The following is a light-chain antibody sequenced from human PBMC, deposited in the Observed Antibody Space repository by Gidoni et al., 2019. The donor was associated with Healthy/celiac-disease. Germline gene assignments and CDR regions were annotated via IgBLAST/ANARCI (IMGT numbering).Light chain of an antibody. CDR2: DAS. CDR3: QQYNSYWT. CDR1: QSISSW. J-gene: IGKJ1*01. Sequence: DIQMTQSPSTLSASVGDRVTITFRASQSISSWLAWYQQKPGKAPKLLIYDASSLEIGVPSRFSGSGSGTELTLTIISLQADDFETYYCQQYNSYWTFGQGTKVEIK. V-gene: IGKV1-5*01.